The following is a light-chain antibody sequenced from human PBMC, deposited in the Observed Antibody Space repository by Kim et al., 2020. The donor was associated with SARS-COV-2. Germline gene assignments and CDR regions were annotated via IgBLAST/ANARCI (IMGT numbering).Light chain of an antibody. V-gene: IGKV1-5*03. CDR2: KAS. CDR1: QTINTW. J-gene: IGKJ2*01. Sequence: DIQMTQSPSTLSASVGDRVTITCRASQTINTWLAWYQHRSGKAPKLLIYKASSLESGVPSRFSGTGSGTEFTLTISGLQPDDFATYFCQQYKDYSFTFGQGTKLEIK. CDR3: QQYKDYSFT.